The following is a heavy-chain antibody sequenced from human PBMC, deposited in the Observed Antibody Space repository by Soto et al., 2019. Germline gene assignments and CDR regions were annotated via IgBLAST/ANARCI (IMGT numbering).Heavy chain of an antibody. V-gene: IGHV6-1*01. CDR2: TYYRSKWYN. Sequence: QVQLQQSGPGLVKPSQTLSLTCAISGDSVSSNSGGWNWIRQSPSRGLEWLGRTYYRSKWYNDYAVSVKSRITITPDTSKNQFSLQLTSVTPEDTAVYYCARAGSSWYGGMDVWGQGTTVTVSS. D-gene: IGHD6-13*01. J-gene: IGHJ6*02. CDR1: GDSVSSNSGG. CDR3: ARAGSSWYGGMDV.